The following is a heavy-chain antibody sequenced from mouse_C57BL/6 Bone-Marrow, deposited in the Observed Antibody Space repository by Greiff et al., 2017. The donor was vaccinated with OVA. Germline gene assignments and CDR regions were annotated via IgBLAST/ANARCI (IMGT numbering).Heavy chain of an antibody. V-gene: IGHV1-81*01. D-gene: IGHD1-1*01. CDR2: IYPRSGNT. Sequence: QVHVKQSGAELARPGASVKLSCKASGYTFTSYGISWVKQRTGQGLEWIGEIYPRSGNTYYNEKFKGKATLTADKSSSTAYMELRSLTSEDTAVYFGARMGFHYGSSYGYWGQGTTLTVSS. CDR3: ARMGFHYGSSYGY. J-gene: IGHJ2*01. CDR1: GYTFTSYG.